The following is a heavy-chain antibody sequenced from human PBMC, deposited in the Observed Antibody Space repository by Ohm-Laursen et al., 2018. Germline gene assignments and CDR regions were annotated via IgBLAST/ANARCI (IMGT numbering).Heavy chain of an antibody. CDR1: GGSFSGYY. CDR3: ARGFSGWWGRIDY. CDR2: INHSRST. Sequence: TLSLTCAVYGGSFSGYYWNWIRQPPGKGLEWIGEINHSRSTKYNSSFKSRVTISVDTSKNQFSLKQSSVTAADTAVYYCARGFSGWWGRIDYWGQGILVTVSS. J-gene: IGHJ4*02. V-gene: IGHV4-34*01. D-gene: IGHD6-19*01.